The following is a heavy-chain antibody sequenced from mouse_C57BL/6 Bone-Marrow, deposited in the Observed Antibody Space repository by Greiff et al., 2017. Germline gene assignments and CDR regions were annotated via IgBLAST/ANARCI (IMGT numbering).Heavy chain of an antibody. CDR1: GYTFTDYN. D-gene: IGHD1-1*01. CDR3: ARSPRYYGSRGFDY. J-gene: IGHJ2*01. Sequence: EVKLMESGPELVKPGASVKMSCKASGYTFTDYNMHWVKQSHGKSLEWIGYINPNNGGTSYNQKFKGKATLTVNKSSSTAYMELRSLTSEDSAVYYCARSPRYYGSRGFDYWGQGTTLTVSS. V-gene: IGHV1-22*01. CDR2: INPNNGGT.